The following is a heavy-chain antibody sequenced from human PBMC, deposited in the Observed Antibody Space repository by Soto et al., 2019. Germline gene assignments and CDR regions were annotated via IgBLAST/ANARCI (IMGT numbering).Heavy chain of an antibody. J-gene: IGHJ4*02. V-gene: IGHV3-74*01. CDR2: IYFDGITT. D-gene: IGHD1-26*01. Sequence: EVQLVESGGGVVQPVGSLRLSCTASGFTFNTHWMHWVRQAPGKGLVWVSRIYFDGITTNYADSVKSRLTVSRDNAKNTVHLHVNTLRDEHTAVYYCARGGAMGVDYWGQGTLVNVSS. CDR1: GFTFNTHW. CDR3: ARGGAMGVDY.